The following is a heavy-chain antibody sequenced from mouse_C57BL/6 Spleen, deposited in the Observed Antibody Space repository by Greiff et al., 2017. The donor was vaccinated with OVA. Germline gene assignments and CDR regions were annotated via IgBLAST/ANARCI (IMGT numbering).Heavy chain of an antibody. V-gene: IGHV5-4*01. CDR3: ARDYYGSSFDYFDY. J-gene: IGHJ2*01. CDR2: ISDGGSYT. CDR1: GFTFSSYA. D-gene: IGHD1-1*01. Sequence: EVQGVESGGGLVKPGGSLKLSCAASGFTFSSYAMSWVRQTPEKRLEWVATISDGGSYTYYPDNVKGRFTISRDNAKNNLYLQMSHLKSEDTAMYYCARDYYGSSFDYFDYWGQGTTLTVSS.